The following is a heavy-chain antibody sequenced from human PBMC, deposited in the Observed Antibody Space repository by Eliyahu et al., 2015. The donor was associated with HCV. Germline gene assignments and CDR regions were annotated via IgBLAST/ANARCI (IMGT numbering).Heavy chain of an antibody. V-gene: IGHV3-9*01. CDR2: ISWNSGSI. J-gene: IGHJ5*02. Sequence: EVQLVESGGGLVQPGRSLRLSCAASGFTFDDYAMHWVRQAPGKGLGWVSGISWNSGSIGYADSVKGRFTISRDNAKNSLYLQMNSLRAEDTALYYCAKDMGPAVTGWFDPWGQGTLVTVSS. D-gene: IGHD1-14*01. CDR1: GFTFDDYA. CDR3: AKDMGPAVTGWFDP.